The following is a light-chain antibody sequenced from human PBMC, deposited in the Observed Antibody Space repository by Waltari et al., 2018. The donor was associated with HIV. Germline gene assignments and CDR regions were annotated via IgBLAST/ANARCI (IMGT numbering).Light chain of an antibody. V-gene: IGLV2-14*03. CDR3: SSYTRSTTLDAV. CDR2: DVS. J-gene: IGLJ1*01. Sequence: QSALTQPASVSGSPGQSITISCSGTNSDVGVYNYVSWYQQHPGKAPKLIIFDVSHRPSGISNRFSGSKSGNTASLTISGLQAEDEADYYCSSYTRSTTLDAVFGTGTKVSVL. CDR1: NSDVGVYNY.